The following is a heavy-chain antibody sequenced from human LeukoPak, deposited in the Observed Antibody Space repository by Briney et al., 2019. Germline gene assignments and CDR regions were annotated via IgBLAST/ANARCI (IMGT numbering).Heavy chain of an antibody. CDR3: ARGLNDPLQIDY. CDR2: IRVKTYGDGKTT. Sequence: KPGRSLRLSCTSSGFSLGDYVLNWVRQAPGKGLEWVGFIRVKTYGDGKTTEYAASVRGRFTISRDDSKNIAYLQMNSLRTEDTGVYYCARGLNDPLQIDYWGQGTLVTVSS. J-gene: IGHJ4*02. V-gene: IGHV3-49*04. D-gene: IGHD1-1*01. CDR1: GFSLGDYV.